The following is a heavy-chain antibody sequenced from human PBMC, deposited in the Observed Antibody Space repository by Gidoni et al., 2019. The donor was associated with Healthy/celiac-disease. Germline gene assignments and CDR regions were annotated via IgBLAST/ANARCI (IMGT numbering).Heavy chain of an antibody. CDR3: ATLWYGDYVYFDY. Sequence: QLQLQESGPGLVKPSATLSLTCTVSGGSISSSSYYWGWIRQPPGKGLEWIGSIYYSGSTYYKPSVKSRVTISVDTSKNQFSLKLSSVTAADTAVYYCATLWYGDYVYFDYWGQGTLVTVSS. V-gene: IGHV4-39*01. J-gene: IGHJ4*02. D-gene: IGHD4-17*01. CDR1: GGSISSSSYY. CDR2: IYYSGST.